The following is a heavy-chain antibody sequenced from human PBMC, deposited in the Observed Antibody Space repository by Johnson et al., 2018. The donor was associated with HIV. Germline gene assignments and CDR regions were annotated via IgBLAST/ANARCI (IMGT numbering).Heavy chain of an antibody. CDR1: GFTFRNYA. J-gene: IGHJ3*01. CDR2: TSYDGSNK. CDR3: ARAPHDAFDV. Sequence: LSCSASGFTFRNYAIHWVRQAPGKGLEWVAVTSYDGSNKYYADSVKGRFTISRDKSKNTLYLQMNSLRAEDTAVYYCARAPHDAFDVWGQGTRVTVSS. V-gene: IGHV3-30*04.